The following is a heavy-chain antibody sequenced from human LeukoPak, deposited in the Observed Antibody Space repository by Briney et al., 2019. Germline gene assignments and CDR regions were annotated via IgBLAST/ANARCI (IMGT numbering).Heavy chain of an antibody. Sequence: ASVKVSSKASGYTFTSYYMHWVRQAPGRGLEWMGIINPSGGSTSYAQKFQGRVTMTRDTSTSTVYMELSSLRSEDTAVYYCAREPYDSSGYYYWFDPWGQGTLVTVSS. CDR1: GYTFTSYY. J-gene: IGHJ5*02. D-gene: IGHD3-22*01. V-gene: IGHV1-46*01. CDR2: INPSGGST. CDR3: AREPYDSSGYYYWFDP.